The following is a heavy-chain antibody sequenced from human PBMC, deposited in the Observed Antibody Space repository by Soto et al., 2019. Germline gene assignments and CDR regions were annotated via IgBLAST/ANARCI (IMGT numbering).Heavy chain of an antibody. CDR3: TISVDSGYDHWGRDTAMEKLDY. D-gene: IGHD5-12*01. V-gene: IGHV3-33*01. CDR1: RFTFSSYG. J-gene: IGHJ4*02. Sequence: QVQLVESGGGVVQPGRSLRLSCAASRFTFSSYGTHWVRQAPGKGLEWVAVIWYDGSNKYYADSVKGRFPISRDNYKNXXYXQXXSLRVEETAVYYWTISVDSGYDHWGRDTAMEKLDYWGQGTLVTVSS. CDR2: IWYDGSNK.